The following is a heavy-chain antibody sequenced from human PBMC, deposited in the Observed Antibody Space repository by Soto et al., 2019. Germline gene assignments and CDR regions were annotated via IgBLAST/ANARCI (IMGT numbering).Heavy chain of an antibody. J-gene: IGHJ4*02. D-gene: IGHD2-15*01. CDR3: ARVEDIVVVVAELYFDD. Sequence: GASVKVSCKASGYTFTSYGISWVRQAPGQGLEWMGWISAYNGNTNYAQKLQGRVTMTTDTSTSTAYMELRSLRSDDTAVYYCARVEDIVVVVAELYFDDWGQGTLVTVSS. V-gene: IGHV1-18*01. CDR1: GYTFTSYG. CDR2: ISAYNGNT.